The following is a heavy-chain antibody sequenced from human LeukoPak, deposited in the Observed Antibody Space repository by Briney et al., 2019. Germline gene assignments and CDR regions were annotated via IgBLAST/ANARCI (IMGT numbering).Heavy chain of an antibody. V-gene: IGHV1-69*05. CDR2: LRPVFGPI. CDR3: ATNPMTGYHLGDHFYFYMAV. D-gene: IGHD1-20*01. CDR1: GVTFSSYA. J-gene: IGHJ6*03. Sequence: GASVKVSCKPSGVTFSSYAISWVRQAPGQGLEWIGGLRPVFGPINSAQKFQDRVTLTKDDSTTTAYMELRSLRSEDTAVYYCATNPMTGYHLGDHFYFYMAVWGKGTTVTVS.